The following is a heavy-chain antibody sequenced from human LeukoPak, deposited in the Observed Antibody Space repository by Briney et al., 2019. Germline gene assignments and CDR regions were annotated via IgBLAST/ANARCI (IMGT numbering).Heavy chain of an antibody. CDR3: ARGCRVYCTNGVCQYYFDY. CDR1: GYTFTSYD. Sequence: ASVKVSCKASGYTFTSYDINWVRQATGQGLEWMGWMNPNSGNTGYAQKFQGRVTMTRNTSISTAYMELSSLRSEDTAVYYCARGCRVYCTNGVCQYYFDYWGQGTLVTVSS. V-gene: IGHV1-8*01. D-gene: IGHD2-8*01. J-gene: IGHJ4*02. CDR2: MNPNSGNT.